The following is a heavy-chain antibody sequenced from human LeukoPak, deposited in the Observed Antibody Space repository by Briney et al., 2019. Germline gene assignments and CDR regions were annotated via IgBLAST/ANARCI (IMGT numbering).Heavy chain of an antibody. V-gene: IGHV3-23*01. Sequence: RGSLRLSCVGSGFAFGVHAMSWVRQAPGKGPEWVATIGSGAHLFYAESVKGRFAISRDDPRNTVWLQMNSLRAEDTALYYCAKDWTPHNRVYDCLDAWGQGTQVTVSS. CDR2: IGSGAHL. J-gene: IGHJ5*02. D-gene: IGHD3-16*01. CDR3: AKDWTPHNRVYDCLDA. CDR1: GFAFGVHA.